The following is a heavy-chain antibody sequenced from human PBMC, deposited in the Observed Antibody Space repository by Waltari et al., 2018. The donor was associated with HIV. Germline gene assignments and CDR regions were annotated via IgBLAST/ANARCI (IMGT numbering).Heavy chain of an antibody. J-gene: IGHJ6*02. CDR1: GFIFRHYG. Sequence: QVQLVESAGGVVQAGRSLRLSCATSGFIFRHYGLRGFRQAPGKGVEGVAIIWYDGSNKYFADSVKGRFTISRDNSKNTLYLQMNSLRAEDTAVYYCARDRSSSWYGRDYYYYGMDVWGQGTTVTVSS. D-gene: IGHD6-13*01. CDR2: IWYDGSNK. CDR3: ARDRSSSWYGRDYYYYGMDV. V-gene: IGHV3-33*01.